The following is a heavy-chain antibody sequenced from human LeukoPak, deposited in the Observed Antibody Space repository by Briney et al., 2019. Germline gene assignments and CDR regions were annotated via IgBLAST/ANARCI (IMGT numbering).Heavy chain of an antibody. Sequence: PGGSLRLSCTASGFTFSNHGMHWVRQAPGKGLEWVAFIRYDGITKYYADSVKGRFTISRDNSKNTLYLQMNSLRAEDTAVYYCAKDGSTYYDFWSGSRVFDYWGQGTLVTVSS. J-gene: IGHJ4*02. CDR2: IRYDGITK. V-gene: IGHV3-30*02. D-gene: IGHD3-3*01. CDR1: GFTFSNHG. CDR3: AKDGSTYYDFWSGSRVFDY.